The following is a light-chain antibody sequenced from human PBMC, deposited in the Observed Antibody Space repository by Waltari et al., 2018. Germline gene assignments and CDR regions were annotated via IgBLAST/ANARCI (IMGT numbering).Light chain of an antibody. CDR1: GSDLGRYSF. CDR2: EVT. CDR3: CSDAGSGTYV. Sequence: QSALARPASGSWSPVPPIPLSCPGPGSDLGRYSFVTWYQHLPGKVPKVMISEVTKRPSGVSNRFSGSKSGNTASLTISGLQADDEAEYYCCSDAGSGTYVFGTGTKLTV. J-gene: IGLJ1*01. V-gene: IGLV2-23*02.